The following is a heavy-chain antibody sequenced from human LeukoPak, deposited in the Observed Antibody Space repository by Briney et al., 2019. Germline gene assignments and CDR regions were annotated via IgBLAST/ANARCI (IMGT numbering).Heavy chain of an antibody. CDR1: GFTFRDFG. J-gene: IGHJ5*02. V-gene: IGHV3-30*02. D-gene: IGHD6-13*01. CDR2: IRNDGSKD. Sequence: GGSLRLSCAASGFTFRDFGMHWVRQAPGKGLEWVAFIRNDGSKDYYPDSVKGRFTISRDNSRTTLYLHMHSRRIEDTAVYYCVKGGSSSHNWFDPWGQGILVTVSS. CDR3: VKGGSSSHNWFDP.